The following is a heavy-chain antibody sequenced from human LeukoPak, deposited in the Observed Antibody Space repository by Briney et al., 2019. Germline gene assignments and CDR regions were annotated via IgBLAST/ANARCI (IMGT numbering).Heavy chain of an antibody. J-gene: IGHJ3*02. CDR2: IKQDGSEK. Sequence: PGGSLRLSCGASGFTFSSYWMSWVRQAPGKGLEWVANIKQDGSEKYYVDSVKGRFTISRDNAKISLYLQMNSLRAEDTAVYYCARAASSSWDHDAFDIWGQGTMVTVSS. CDR1: GFTFSSYW. V-gene: IGHV3-7*04. CDR3: ARAASSSWDHDAFDI. D-gene: IGHD6-13*01.